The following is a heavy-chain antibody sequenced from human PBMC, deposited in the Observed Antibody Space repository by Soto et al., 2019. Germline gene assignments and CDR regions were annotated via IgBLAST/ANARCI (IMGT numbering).Heavy chain of an antibody. J-gene: IGHJ6*02. V-gene: IGHV3-30*18. Sequence: QVQLVESGGGVVQPGRSLRLSCAASGFTFSSYGMHWVRQAPGKGLEWVAVISYDGSNKYYADSVKGRFTISRDNSKNTLHLQMNSLRAEDTAVYYCAKDLGEIVVVPAAIHYYYYGMDVWGQGTTVTVSS. D-gene: IGHD2-2*01. CDR3: AKDLGEIVVVPAAIHYYYYGMDV. CDR2: ISYDGSNK. CDR1: GFTFSSYG.